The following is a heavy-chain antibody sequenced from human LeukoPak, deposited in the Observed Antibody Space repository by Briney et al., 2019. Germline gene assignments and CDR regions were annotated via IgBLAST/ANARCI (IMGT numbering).Heavy chain of an antibody. CDR3: TTERVIVVVPAASSQLNFDY. CDR2: IKSKTDGGTT. Sequence: GGSLRLSCAASGFTFSNAWTSWVRQAPGKGLEWVGRIKSKTDGGTTDYAAPVKGRFTISRGDSKNTLYLQMNSLKTEDTAVYYCTTERVIVVVPAASSQLNFDYWGQGTLVTVSS. D-gene: IGHD2-2*01. CDR1: GFTFSNAW. J-gene: IGHJ4*02. V-gene: IGHV3-15*01.